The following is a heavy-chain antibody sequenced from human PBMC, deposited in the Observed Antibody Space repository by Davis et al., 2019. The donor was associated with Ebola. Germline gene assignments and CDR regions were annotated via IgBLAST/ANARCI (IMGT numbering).Heavy chain of an antibody. CDR3: ARGGIVVVPAARFDY. V-gene: IGHV5-51*01. CDR1: GYSFTSYW. J-gene: IGHJ4*02. CDR2: IYPGDSDT. Sequence: KVSCKGSGYSFTSYWIGWVRQMPGKGLEWMGIIYPGDSDTRYSPSFQGQVTISADKSISTAYLQWSSLKASDTAMYYCARGGIVVVPAARFDYWGQGTLVTVSS. D-gene: IGHD2-2*01.